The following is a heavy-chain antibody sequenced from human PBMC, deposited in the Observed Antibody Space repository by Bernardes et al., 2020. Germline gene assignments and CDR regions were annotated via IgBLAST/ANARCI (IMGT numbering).Heavy chain of an antibody. CDR1: GFTFSDSA. CDR2: IRGKAFGGTT. Sequence: GGSLRLSCTGSGFTFSDSAMSWVRQAPGRGLEWVGFIRGKAFGGTTNFAASVRGRFSISRDDSKSCAYLEMNSLKTEDTAVYYCTRLRREGDLSLSFFDYWGQGTLVTVSSASPTSPKVFPLSLDSTPHILVYYYYYGMDVWGKGTTVTVSS. D-gene: IGHD3-16*02. CDR3: TRLRREGDLSLSFFDYWGQGTLVTVSSASPTSPKVFPLSLDSTPHILVYYYYYGMDV. J-gene: IGHJ6*04. V-gene: IGHV3-49*04.